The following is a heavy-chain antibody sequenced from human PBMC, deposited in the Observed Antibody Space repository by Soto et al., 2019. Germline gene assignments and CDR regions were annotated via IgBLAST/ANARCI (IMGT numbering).Heavy chain of an antibody. V-gene: IGHV3-23*01. J-gene: IGHJ3*02. CDR3: ATRYYYDSSRYYYGVPDAFDI. Sequence: GGSLRLSCAASGFTFSSYAMSWVRQAPGKGLEWVSAISGSGGSTYYADSVKGRFTISRDNSKNTLYLQMNSLRAEDTAVYYCATRYYYDSSRYYYGVPDAFDIWGQGTMVTVSS. D-gene: IGHD3-22*01. CDR1: GFTFSSYA. CDR2: ISGSGGST.